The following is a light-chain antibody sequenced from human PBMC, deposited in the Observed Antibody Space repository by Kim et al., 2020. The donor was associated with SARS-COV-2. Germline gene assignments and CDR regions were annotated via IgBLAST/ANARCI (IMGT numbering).Light chain of an antibody. CDR1: QSVRNN. V-gene: IGKV3-15*01. CDR3: QQYNNWST. CDR2: GAS. J-gene: IGKJ1*01. Sequence: SVSPGERATRTCRASQSVRNNLAWYQQKPGQAPRLLIYGASTRATGIPTRFSGSGSGTEFTLTISSLQSEDFAVYYCQQYNNWSTFGQGTKVDIK.